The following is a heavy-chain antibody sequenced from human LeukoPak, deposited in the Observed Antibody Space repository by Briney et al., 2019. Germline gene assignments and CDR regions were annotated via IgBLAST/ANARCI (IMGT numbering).Heavy chain of an antibody. CDR1: GDSLSRNS. CDR3: ARDEVGGPFNY. Sequence: ETLSLTCTVSGDSLSRNSFYWGWIRQPPGKGPEWVANIKQDGSAKYYVDSVKGRFTISRDNAKNSLYLQMNSLRVEDTAVYYCARDEVGGPFNYWGQGTLVIVSS. J-gene: IGHJ4*02. D-gene: IGHD3-16*01. CDR2: IKQDGSAK. V-gene: IGHV3-7*03.